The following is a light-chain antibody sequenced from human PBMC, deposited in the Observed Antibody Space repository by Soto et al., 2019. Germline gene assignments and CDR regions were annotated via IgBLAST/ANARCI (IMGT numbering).Light chain of an antibody. CDR2: EVS. CDR3: SSYKRTSRVYV. CDR1: SSNIGDYEY. V-gene: IGLV2-14*01. Sequence: QSVLTQPPSVSAAPGQKVTISCSGSSSNIGDYEYVSWYQQHPGKGPKLMIYEVSNRTSGVSNRFSGSKSGNTASLTISGLQAEDETEYFCSSYKRTSRVYVFGTGTKVTVL. J-gene: IGLJ1*01.